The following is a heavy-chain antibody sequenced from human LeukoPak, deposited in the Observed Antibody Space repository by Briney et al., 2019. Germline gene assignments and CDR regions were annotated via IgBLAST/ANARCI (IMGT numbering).Heavy chain of an antibody. D-gene: IGHD2-2*01. J-gene: IGHJ5*02. Sequence: SETLSLTCTVSGGXISSYYCSRVRQPPGKGLEYIGYIYHTGSTNYNPSLKSRVTISLQTSKNQFSLRLTSVTAADTAVYYCARWGGYCTSTTCLRWLDPWGQGTLVTISS. CDR3: ARWGGYCTSTTCLRWLDP. CDR1: GGXISSYY. V-gene: IGHV4-59*01. CDR2: IYHTGST.